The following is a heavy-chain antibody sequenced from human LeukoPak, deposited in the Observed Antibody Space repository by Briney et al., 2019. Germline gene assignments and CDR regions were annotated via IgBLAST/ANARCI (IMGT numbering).Heavy chain of an antibody. Sequence: SQTPPLTCTVSGGSVSSGDYYWSWIRQPPGKGLEWIGYIYHSGGTYYNPPLKSRVTISVDTSKNQFSLKLTSVTAADTAVYYCARVTCSGGSCYSFDYWGQGTLVTVSS. CDR2: IYHSGGT. V-gene: IGHV4-30-4*01. CDR3: ARVTCSGGSCYSFDY. D-gene: IGHD2-15*01. CDR1: GGSVSSGDYY. J-gene: IGHJ4*02.